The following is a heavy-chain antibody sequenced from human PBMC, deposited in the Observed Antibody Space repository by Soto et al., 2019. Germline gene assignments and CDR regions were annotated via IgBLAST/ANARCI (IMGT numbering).Heavy chain of an antibody. Sequence: EAPGKFSCNASGYTFTSDYMIWVRLAPGQGLEWMGIINPSGGSTSYAQKFQGRVTMTRDTSTSTVYMELSSLRSEDTAVYYCAMVPPREDAFDIWGQGTMVTVSS. J-gene: IGHJ3*02. CDR1: GYTFTSDY. V-gene: IGHV1-46*01. CDR3: AMVPPREDAFDI. D-gene: IGHD3-10*01. CDR2: INPSGGST.